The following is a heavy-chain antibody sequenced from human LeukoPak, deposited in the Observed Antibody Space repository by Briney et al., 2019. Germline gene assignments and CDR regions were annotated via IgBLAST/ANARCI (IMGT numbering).Heavy chain of an antibody. CDR1: GYTFTSYG. Sequence: ASVKVSCKASGYTFTSYGISWVRQAPGRGLEWMGWISAYNGNTNYAQKLQGRVTMTTDTSTSTAYMELRSLRSDDTAVYYCARDDSSGYHPTTDYWGQGTLVTVSS. D-gene: IGHD3-22*01. CDR3: ARDDSSGYHPTTDY. J-gene: IGHJ4*02. V-gene: IGHV1-18*01. CDR2: ISAYNGNT.